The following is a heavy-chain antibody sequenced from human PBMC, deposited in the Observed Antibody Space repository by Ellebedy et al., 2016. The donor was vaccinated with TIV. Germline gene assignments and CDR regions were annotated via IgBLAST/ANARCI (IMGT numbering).Heavy chain of an antibody. Sequence: SETLSLTXAVYGGSFSGYYWSWIRQPPGKGLEWIGEINHSGSTNYNPSLKSRVTISVDTSKDQFSLKLSSVTAADTAVYYCAFLAALHKTFDYWGQGTLVTVSS. CDR1: GGSFSGYY. J-gene: IGHJ4*02. CDR2: INHSGST. CDR3: AFLAALHKTFDY. D-gene: IGHD6-13*01. V-gene: IGHV4-34*01.